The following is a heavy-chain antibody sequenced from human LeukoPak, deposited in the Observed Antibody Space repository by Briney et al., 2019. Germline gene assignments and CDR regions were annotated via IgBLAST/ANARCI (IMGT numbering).Heavy chain of an antibody. Sequence: GGSLRLSCVASGFTFNTYGMHSMHWVRQAPGKGLEWVAVIWYDGSKKQYADSVKGRFTISRDNSKNMLYLQMNSLRAEDTAVYYCAKWKYSNSGIDDYWGQGTLVTVSS. V-gene: IGHV3-33*06. CDR1: GFTFNTYGMHS. CDR3: AKWKYSNSGIDDY. CDR2: IWYDGSKK. J-gene: IGHJ4*02. D-gene: IGHD6-6*01.